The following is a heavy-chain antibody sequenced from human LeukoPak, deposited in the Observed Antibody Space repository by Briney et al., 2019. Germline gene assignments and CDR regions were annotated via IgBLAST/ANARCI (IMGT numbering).Heavy chain of an antibody. V-gene: IGHV3-23*01. CDR1: GFTFSSYA. Sequence: PGGSLRLSCEASGFTFSSYAMSWVRQAPGKGLEWVSASSSGGDNTYYADSVKGRLTISRDNSKNTLYVQMTSLRAEDTAVYYCAREDATMVLSLDYWGQGALVTVSS. J-gene: IGHJ4*02. D-gene: IGHD5-18*01. CDR2: SSSGGDNT. CDR3: AREDATMVLSLDY.